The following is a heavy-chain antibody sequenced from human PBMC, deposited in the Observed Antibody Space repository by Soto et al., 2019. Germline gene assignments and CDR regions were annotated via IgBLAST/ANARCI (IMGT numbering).Heavy chain of an antibody. CDR2: IFYSGST. Sequence: QVQLQESGPGLVRPSQTLSLTCTVSGGSINSGDYYWSWIRQPPGKGLEWIGYIFYSGSTRYNPAPRSRFTISQDTSKNEFFLKLSTVTAAGTAVYYCARMVIQTYYFDSWGQGTLVTVSS. CDR1: GGSINSGDYY. J-gene: IGHJ4*02. CDR3: ARMVIQTYYFDS. V-gene: IGHV4-30-4*01. D-gene: IGHD3-22*01.